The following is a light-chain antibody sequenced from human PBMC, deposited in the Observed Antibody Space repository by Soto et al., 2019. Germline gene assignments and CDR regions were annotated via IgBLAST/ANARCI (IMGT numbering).Light chain of an antibody. CDR3: QQRSNWPPT. Sequence: EIALTQSPATLSLSPGERATLSCRASQSVSSYLAWYQQKPGQAPRLLIYDASNRATGIPARFSGSGSGTDFTLNISNLEPEDFAVYYCQQRSNWPPTFGQGTKVDIK. V-gene: IGKV3-11*01. CDR1: QSVSSY. J-gene: IGKJ1*01. CDR2: DAS.